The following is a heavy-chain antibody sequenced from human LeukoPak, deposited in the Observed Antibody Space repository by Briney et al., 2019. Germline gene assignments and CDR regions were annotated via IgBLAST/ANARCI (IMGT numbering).Heavy chain of an antibody. Sequence: SETLSLTCAVYGGSFSGYYWSWIRQPPGKGLEWIGEINHSGSTNYNPSLKSRVTISVDTSKNQFSLKLSSVTAADTAVYYCARDLSWNDAFDIWGQGTMVTVSS. V-gene: IGHV4-34*01. CDR3: ARDLSWNDAFDI. CDR1: GGSFSGYY. D-gene: IGHD1-1*01. J-gene: IGHJ3*02. CDR2: INHSGST.